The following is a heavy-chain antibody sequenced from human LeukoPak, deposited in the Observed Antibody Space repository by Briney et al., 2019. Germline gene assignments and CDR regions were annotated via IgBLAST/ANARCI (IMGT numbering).Heavy chain of an antibody. CDR1: GGSFSGYYW. J-gene: IGHJ6*03. D-gene: IGHD2-15*01. CDR2: INTYGSSS. CDR3: AREATGGLHMDV. V-gene: IGHV3-74*03. Sequence: PSETLSLTCAVYGGSFSGYYWMHWVRQAPGKGLVWVSRINTYGSSSMYADSVKGRFTISRDNAKNTLYLQMNSLRVEDTAVYYCAREATGGLHMDVWGKGTTITVS.